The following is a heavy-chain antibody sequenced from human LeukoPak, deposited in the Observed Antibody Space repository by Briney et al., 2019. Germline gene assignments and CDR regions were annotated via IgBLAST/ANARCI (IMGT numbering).Heavy chain of an antibody. Sequence: PGGSLRLSCAASGFIFSSYTINWVRQTPGKGLEWVSSITSTSTYIYYADSVKGRFTISRDNAKNSLYLQMNSLRAEDTAVYYCARDLGGWYFDYWGQGTLVTVSS. D-gene: IGHD2-15*01. CDR2: ITSTSTYI. V-gene: IGHV3-21*01. J-gene: IGHJ4*02. CDR3: ARDLGGWYFDY. CDR1: GFIFSSYT.